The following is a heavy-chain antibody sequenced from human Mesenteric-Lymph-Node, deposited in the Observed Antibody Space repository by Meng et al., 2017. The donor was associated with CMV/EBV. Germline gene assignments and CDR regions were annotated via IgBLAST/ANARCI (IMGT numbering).Heavy chain of an antibody. Sequence: GESLKLSCQVSGYNFISYWVGWVRQMPGKGLEWMGLIYPRDSDTRYSPSFEGQVTISVDKSISTAYLQWSSLKASDSAIYYCARYRDSSSYFDYWGQATLVTVSS. J-gene: IGHJ4*02. D-gene: IGHD1-26*01. CDR3: ARYRDSSSYFDY. CDR2: IYPRDSDT. V-gene: IGHV5-51*01. CDR1: GYNFISYW.